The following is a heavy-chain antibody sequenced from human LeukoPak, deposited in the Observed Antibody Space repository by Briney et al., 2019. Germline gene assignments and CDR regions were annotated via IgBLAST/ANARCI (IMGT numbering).Heavy chain of an antibody. V-gene: IGHV4-30-2*01. D-gene: IGHD3-9*01. Sequence: SETLSLTCAVSGGSISSGGYSWSWIRQPPGKGLEWIGYIYHSGSTYYNPSLKSRVTISVDTSKNQFSLKLSSVTAADTAVYYCARLDDILTLDYWGQGTLVTVSS. CDR3: ARLDDILTLDY. CDR2: IYHSGST. CDR1: GGSISSGGYS. J-gene: IGHJ4*02.